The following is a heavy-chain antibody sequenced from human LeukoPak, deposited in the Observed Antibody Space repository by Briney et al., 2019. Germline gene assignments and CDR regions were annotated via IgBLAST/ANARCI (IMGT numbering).Heavy chain of an antibody. CDR2: IYYSGST. Sequence: SQTLSLTCTVSGGSISSGGYYWSWIRQHPGKGLEWIGYIYYSGSTYYNPSLKSRVTISVDTFKNQFSLKLSSVTAADTAVYYCARGITISDDNWFDPWGQGTLVTASS. CDR3: ARGITISDDNWFDP. D-gene: IGHD3-3*01. V-gene: IGHV4-31*03. J-gene: IGHJ5*02. CDR1: GGSISSGGYY.